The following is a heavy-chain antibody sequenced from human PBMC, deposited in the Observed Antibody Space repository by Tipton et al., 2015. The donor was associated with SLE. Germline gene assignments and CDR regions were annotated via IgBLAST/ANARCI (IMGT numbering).Heavy chain of an antibody. CDR3: AREVLPLYGLDV. V-gene: IGHV3-11*01. CDR1: GFSFSDYY. CDR2: ISGSSTII. Sequence: PLRLSCVASGFSFSDYYMTWFRQAPGKGLEWVSYISGSSTIIYYADSVKGRITIPRDNAKNSLHLQMHNLRVDDTAVYFCAREVLPLYGLDVWRKETTVTVSS. J-gene: IGHJ6*04.